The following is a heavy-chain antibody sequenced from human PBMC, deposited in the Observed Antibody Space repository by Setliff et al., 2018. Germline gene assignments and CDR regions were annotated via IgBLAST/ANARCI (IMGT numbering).Heavy chain of an antibody. CDR2: ISHSGST. CDR1: GGSFSTYF. V-gene: IGHV4-34*01. J-gene: IGHJ4*02. CDR3: RLAHCNTTSCDEALDF. D-gene: IGHD2-2*01. Sequence: PSETLSLTCAVYGGSFSTYFWSWIRQPQGKGLEWIGEISHSGSTNYNPSLKSRVTMSVDTSKNQFSLNLNSVTAADTAVYYLRLAHCNTTSCDEALDFWSQGTLVTVSS.